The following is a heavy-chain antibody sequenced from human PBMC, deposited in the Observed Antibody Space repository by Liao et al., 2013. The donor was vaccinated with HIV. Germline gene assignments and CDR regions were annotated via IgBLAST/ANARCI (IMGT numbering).Heavy chain of an antibody. D-gene: IGHD2-15*01. Sequence: QVQLQQWGAGLLKPSETLSLTCAVKGDPSGDYSWQWIRQPPGKGLEWIAEMYNNGNTRYHPSLTSRITVSADMSKNLFSLKLTSVTAADTAVYYCARRYQKPMVAATQGAFDIWGQGTMVTVSS. CDR2: MYNNGNT. CDR3: ARRYQKPMVAATQGAFDI. CDR1: GDPSGDYS. V-gene: IGHV4-34*01. J-gene: IGHJ3*02.